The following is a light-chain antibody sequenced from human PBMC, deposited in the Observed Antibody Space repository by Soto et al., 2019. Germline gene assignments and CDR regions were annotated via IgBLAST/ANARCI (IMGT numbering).Light chain of an antibody. J-gene: IGKJ1*01. CDR1: QSVRGNF. Sequence: EIVFTQSPGTLSLSPGERATLSCRASQSVRGNFLAWYQQKPGEAPRLLISGAYSRATGIPDRFSGSGSGTDFTLTISRLEPEDFAVYYCQQYGSSWTFGQGTKVDIK. V-gene: IGKV3-20*01. CDR2: GAY. CDR3: QQYGSSWT.